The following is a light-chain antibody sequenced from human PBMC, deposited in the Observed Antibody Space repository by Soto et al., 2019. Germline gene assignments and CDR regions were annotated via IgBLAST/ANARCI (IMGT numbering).Light chain of an antibody. J-gene: IGKJ4*01. Sequence: AIRMTQSPSSFSASTGDRVTITCRASQGISSYLAWYQQKPGKAPKLLIYAASTLQSGVPSRFSGSGYGTEFTLTITSLQPEDSATYYCLQHNSYPLTFGGGTKVDI. V-gene: IGKV1-8*01. CDR2: AAS. CDR1: QGISSY. CDR3: LQHNSYPLT.